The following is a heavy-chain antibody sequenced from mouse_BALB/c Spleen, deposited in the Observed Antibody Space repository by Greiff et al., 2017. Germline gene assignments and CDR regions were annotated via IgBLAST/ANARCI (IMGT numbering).Heavy chain of an antibody. V-gene: IGHV5-12-1*01. D-gene: IGHD2-3*01. CDR1: GFAFSSYD. CDR3: ARPLYDGYLYYFDY. Sequence: DVHLVESGGGLVKPGGSLKLSCAASGFAFSSYDMSWVRQTPEKRLEWVAYISSGGGSTYYPDTVKGRFTISRDNAKNTLYLQMSSLKSEDTAMYYCARPLYDGYLYYFDYWGQGTTLTVSS. CDR2: ISSGGGST. J-gene: IGHJ2*01.